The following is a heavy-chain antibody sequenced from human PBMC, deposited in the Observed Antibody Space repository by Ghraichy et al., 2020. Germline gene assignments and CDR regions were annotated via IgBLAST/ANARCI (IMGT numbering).Heavy chain of an antibody. V-gene: IGHV3-23*01. J-gene: IGHJ4*02. CDR1: GFTFSSYA. CDR3: ASWDDSSGYYDY. CDR2: ISGSGGST. Sequence: GGSLRLSCAASGFTFSSYAMSWVRQAPGKGLEWVSAISGSGGSTYYADSVKGRFTISRDNSKNTLYLQMNSLRAEDTAVYYCASWDDSSGYYDYWGQGTLVTVSS. D-gene: IGHD3-22*01.